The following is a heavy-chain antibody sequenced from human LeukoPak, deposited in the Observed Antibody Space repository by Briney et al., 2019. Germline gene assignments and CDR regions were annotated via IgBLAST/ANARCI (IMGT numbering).Heavy chain of an antibody. J-gene: IGHJ3*02. V-gene: IGHV3-7*01. CDR1: GFTFRSYW. CDR3: ARDPPWTDGAPQKAYDI. Sequence: GGSLRLSCAASGFTFRSYWMSWVRQAPGKGLEGVANIKHDGSETNYEDPVKGRFTISRDNAKNSVYLQMNSLRAEDTAVYYCARDPPWTDGAPQKAYDIWGQGTMVTVSS. CDR2: IKHDGSET. D-gene: IGHD1-26*01.